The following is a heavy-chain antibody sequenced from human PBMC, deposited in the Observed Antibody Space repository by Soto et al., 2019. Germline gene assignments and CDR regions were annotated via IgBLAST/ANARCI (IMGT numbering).Heavy chain of an antibody. CDR3: ARFRWTTVTTGDY. J-gene: IGHJ4*02. CDR1: GFTFSSYA. V-gene: IGHV3-23*01. D-gene: IGHD4-17*01. Sequence: EVQLLESGGGLVQPGGSLRLSCAASGFTFSSYAMSWVRQAPGKGLEWVSAISGSGGSTYYADSVKGRFTISRDNTKNTQYLQMNSLRAEDTAVYYCARFRWTTVTTGDYWGQGTLVTVSS. CDR2: ISGSGGST.